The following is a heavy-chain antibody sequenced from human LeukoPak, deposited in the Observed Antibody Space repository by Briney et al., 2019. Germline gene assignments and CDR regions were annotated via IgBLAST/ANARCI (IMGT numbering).Heavy chain of an antibody. Sequence: GGSLRLSCPASGFTFSSYGMHWVRQAPGKGLEWVAVISYDGSNKYYADSVKGRFTISRDNSKNTLYLQMNSLRAEDTAVYYCAKEGPATVVTDFDYWGQGTLVTVSS. CDR1: GFTFSSYG. J-gene: IGHJ4*02. CDR2: ISYDGSNK. V-gene: IGHV3-30*18. D-gene: IGHD4-23*01. CDR3: AKEGPATVVTDFDY.